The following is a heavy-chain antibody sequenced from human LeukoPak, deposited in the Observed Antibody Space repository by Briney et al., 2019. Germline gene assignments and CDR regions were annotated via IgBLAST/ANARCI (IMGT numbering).Heavy chain of an antibody. D-gene: IGHD5-12*01. CDR2: ISGSGGST. J-gene: IGHJ4*02. V-gene: IGHV3-23*01. Sequence: PGGSLRLSCAASGFTFSSYAMSWVRQAPGKGLEWVSAISGSGGSTYYADSVKGRFTISRDNAKNSLYLQMNSLRAEDTAVYYCARDSGYRERLTGAYWGQGTLVTVSS. CDR1: GFTFSSYA. CDR3: ARDSGYRERLTGAY.